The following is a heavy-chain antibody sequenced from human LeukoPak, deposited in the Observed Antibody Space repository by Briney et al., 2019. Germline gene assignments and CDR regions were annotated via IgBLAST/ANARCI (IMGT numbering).Heavy chain of an antibody. CDR3: ARDPFGYSYGQRTNYFDY. CDR2: IIPILGIA. CDR1: GGTFGSYT. J-gene: IGHJ4*02. D-gene: IGHD5-18*01. V-gene: IGHV1-69*04. Sequence: SVKVSCKASGGTFGSYTISWVRQAPGQGLEWMGRIIPILGIANYAQKFQGRVTITADKSTSTAYMELSSLRSEDTAVYYCARDPFGYSYGQRTNYFDYWGQGTLVTVSS.